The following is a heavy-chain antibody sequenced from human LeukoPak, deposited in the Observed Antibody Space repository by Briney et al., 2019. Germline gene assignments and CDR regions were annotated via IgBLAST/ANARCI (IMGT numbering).Heavy chain of an antibody. J-gene: IGHJ3*02. CDR2: ISYDGSNK. Sequence: GGSLRLSCAASGFTFSNYGMHWVRQAPGKGLEWVAVISYDGSNKYYADSVKGRFTISRDNSKNTLYLQMNSLRAEDTAVYYCARDRVLRYFDWLPSSDAFDIWGQGTMVTVSS. D-gene: IGHD3-9*01. V-gene: IGHV3-30*03. CDR1: GFTFSNYG. CDR3: ARDRVLRYFDWLPSSDAFDI.